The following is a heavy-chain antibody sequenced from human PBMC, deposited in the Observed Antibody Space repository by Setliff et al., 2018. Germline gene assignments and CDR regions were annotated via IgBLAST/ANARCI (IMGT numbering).Heavy chain of an antibody. CDR1: GYSISSGYY. D-gene: IGHD6-13*01. CDR2: IYHSGST. Sequence: PSETLSLTCAVSGYSISSGYYWGWIRQPPGKGLEWIGSIYHSGSTYYNPSLKSRVTISVDTSKNHFSLKLSSVTAADTAVYYCARGVAAAGLFDYWGQGTLVTVSS. J-gene: IGHJ4*02. V-gene: IGHV4-38-2*01. CDR3: ARGVAAAGLFDY.